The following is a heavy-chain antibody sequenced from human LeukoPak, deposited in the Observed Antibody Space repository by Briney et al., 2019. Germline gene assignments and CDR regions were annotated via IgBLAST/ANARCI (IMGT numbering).Heavy chain of an antibody. V-gene: IGHV3-48*01. D-gene: IGHD3-22*01. J-gene: IGHJ4*02. CDR1: GFTFSSYS. CDR3: ARGLVVSAAYFDY. Sequence: PGGSLRLSCAASGFTFSSYSMNWVRQAPGKGLEWVSYISSSSSTIYYADSVKGRFTISRDNAKNSLYLQMNSLRAEDTAVYYCARGLVVSAAYFDYWGQGTLVTVSS. CDR2: ISSSSSTI.